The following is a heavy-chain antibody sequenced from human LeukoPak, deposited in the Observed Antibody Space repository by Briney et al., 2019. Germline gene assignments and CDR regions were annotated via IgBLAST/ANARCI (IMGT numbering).Heavy chain of an antibody. CDR3: AKLGYSGYDFLEYYFDY. D-gene: IGHD5-12*01. V-gene: IGHV3-9*01. J-gene: IGHJ4*02. CDR1: GFTFDDYA. CDR2: ISWNSGSI. Sequence: PGGSLRLSCAASGFTFDDYAMHWVRQAPGKGLEWVSGISWNSGSIGYADSVKGRFTISRDNAKNSLYLQMNNLRAEDTALYYCAKLGYSGYDFLEYYFDYWGQGTLVTVSS.